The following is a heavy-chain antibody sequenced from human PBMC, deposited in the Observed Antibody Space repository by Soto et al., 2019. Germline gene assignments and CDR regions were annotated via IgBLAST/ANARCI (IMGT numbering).Heavy chain of an antibody. CDR3: ARVGTDYGSGSPYYSDY. V-gene: IGHV3-21*06. CDR2: ISPSSSFL. D-gene: IGHD3-10*01. CDR1: GFSFRSYY. J-gene: IGHJ4*02. Sequence: GGSLRLSCAASGFSFRSYYLNWVRQAPGRGLEWVSSISPSSSFLSYADSVKGRFTVSRDNAKSSVHLQMNSLRAEDTAVYFCARVGTDYGSGSPYYSDYWGQGTLVTVSS.